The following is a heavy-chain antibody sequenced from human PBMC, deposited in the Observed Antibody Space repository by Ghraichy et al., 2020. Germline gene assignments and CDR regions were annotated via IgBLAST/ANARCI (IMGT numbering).Heavy chain of an antibody. J-gene: IGHJ3*02. V-gene: IGHV3-48*03. CDR3: AREGIAALNNAFEI. Sequence: GESLRLSCAASGFSFSSYEMNWVRQAPGKGLEWVSFISPSGSTIYYADSVKGRFTISRDNAKNSLYLQMNSLRAEDTAVYYCAREGIAALNNAFEIWGQGTVVTVSS. CDR2: ISPSGSTI. D-gene: IGHD6-13*01. CDR1: GFSFSSYE.